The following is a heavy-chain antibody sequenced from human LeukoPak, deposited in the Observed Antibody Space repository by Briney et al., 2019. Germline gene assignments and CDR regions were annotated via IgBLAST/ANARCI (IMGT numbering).Heavy chain of an antibody. CDR3: TRGAGWLIDY. J-gene: IGHJ4*02. V-gene: IGHV4-59*01. D-gene: IGHD3-16*01. CDR1: DDPISDYY. Sequence: SETLSLTCTVSDDPISDYYRGWIRQPPGKGLEWIGYFYNSGRSTYNPSLKSRVTISADTSKNHFSLKLNSVTTADTAVYYCTRGAGWLIDYWGQGILVTVSS. CDR2: FYNSGRS.